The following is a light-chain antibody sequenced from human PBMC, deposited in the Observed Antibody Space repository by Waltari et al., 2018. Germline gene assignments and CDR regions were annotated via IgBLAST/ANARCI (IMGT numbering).Light chain of an antibody. CDR1: SSDIGSYNA. CDR2: EVN. J-gene: IGLJ1*01. V-gene: IGLV2-8*01. CDR3: ASYAGNNNYI. Sequence: QAAPTQPPSVSGSPGQSVIISCTGTSSDIGSYNAVSWYQQHPGKAPKLMIYEVNKRPSGVADRFSGSRSGNTASLTISGLQAEDEADYSCASYAGNNNYIFGTGTRITVL.